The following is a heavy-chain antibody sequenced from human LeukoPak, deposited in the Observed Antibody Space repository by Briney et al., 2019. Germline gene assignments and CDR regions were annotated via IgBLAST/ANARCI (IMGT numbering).Heavy chain of an antibody. J-gene: IGHJ4*02. CDR1: GDSMTTYY. V-gene: IGHV4-59*01. CDR3: GRGAAPDY. D-gene: IGHD6-13*01. CDR2: MLHSGNT. Sequence: TSETLSLTCTVSGDSMTTYYYSWVRQSPEKGLEWIGCMLHSGNTVSSPSLKTRVTMSLDTSKKQFSLKLTSVTAADTAVYYCGRGAAPDYWGQGILVAVST.